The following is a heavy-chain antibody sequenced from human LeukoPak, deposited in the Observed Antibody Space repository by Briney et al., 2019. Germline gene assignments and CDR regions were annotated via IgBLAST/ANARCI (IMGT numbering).Heavy chain of an antibody. J-gene: IGHJ4*02. V-gene: IGHV4-34*01. Sequence: SETLSLTCAVHGGSFSGYYWNWIRQPPGKGLEWIGEINQRGRVNYNPSLKSRVTISKDSSKGQFSLKLTSVTAADTAVYYCAIQWMVAIDYWGQGALVTVSS. D-gene: IGHD6-19*01. CDR2: INQRGRV. CDR3: AIQWMVAIDY. CDR1: GGSFSGYY.